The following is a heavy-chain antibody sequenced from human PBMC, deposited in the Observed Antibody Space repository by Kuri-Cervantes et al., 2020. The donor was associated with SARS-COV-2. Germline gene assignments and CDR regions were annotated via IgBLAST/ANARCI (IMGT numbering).Heavy chain of an antibody. J-gene: IGHJ2*01. CDR2: INPNSGGT. D-gene: IGHD3-16*01. V-gene: IGHV1-2*02. Sequence: ASVKVSCKASGYTFTGYYMHWVRQAPGQGLEWMGWINPNSGGTNYAQKFQGRVTMTRDTSISTAYMELSRLRSDDTAVYYCARSTPDDYAWGSLHSWYFDLWGRGTLVTVSS. CDR1: GYTFTGYY. CDR3: ARSTPDDYAWGSLHSWYFDL.